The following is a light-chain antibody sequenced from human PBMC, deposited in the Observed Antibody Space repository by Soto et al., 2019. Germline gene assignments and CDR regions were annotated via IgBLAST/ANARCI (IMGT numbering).Light chain of an antibody. V-gene: IGKV1-5*03. CDR2: KT. CDR3: QQYRTYS. J-gene: IGKJ1*01. Sequence: DIQLTQSPSTLSASVGDRVIITCRASQRISGWMAWYQQKPGKAPNLLIYKTLKTGVPSRFSGSGSGTEFTLIISSLQPDDFATYYCQQYRTYSFGQGTTVEIK. CDR1: QRISGW.